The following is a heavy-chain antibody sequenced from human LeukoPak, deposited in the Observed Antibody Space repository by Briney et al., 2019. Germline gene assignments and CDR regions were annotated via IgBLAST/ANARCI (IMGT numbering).Heavy chain of an antibody. Sequence: GGSLRLSCAASGFTFSSYGMHWVRQAPGKGLEWVAFIRYDGSNKYYADSVKGRFTISRDNSKNTLYLQMNSLRAEDTAVYYCAKDQGGSYSNYFDYWGQGTLVTVSS. V-gene: IGHV3-30*02. CDR3: AKDQGGSYSNYFDY. J-gene: IGHJ4*02. D-gene: IGHD1-26*01. CDR1: GFTFSSYG. CDR2: IRYDGSNK.